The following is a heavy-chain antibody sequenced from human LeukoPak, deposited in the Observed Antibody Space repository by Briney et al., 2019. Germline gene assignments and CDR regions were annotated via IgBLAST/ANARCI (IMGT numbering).Heavy chain of an antibody. Sequence: SETLSLTCTVSGGSISSYYWSWIRQPAGKGLEWIGRIYSSGSTNYNPSLRSRVTMSVDTSKNQFSLKLSSVTAADTAVYFCARDHYARTSCYIADAFDIWGQGTMVTVSS. J-gene: IGHJ3*02. D-gene: IGHD2-2*02. CDR2: IYSSGST. CDR3: ARDHYARTSCYIADAFDI. V-gene: IGHV4-4*07. CDR1: GGSISSYY.